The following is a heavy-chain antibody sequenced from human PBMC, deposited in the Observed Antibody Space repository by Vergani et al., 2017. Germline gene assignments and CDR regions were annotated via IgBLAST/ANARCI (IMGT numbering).Heavy chain of an antibody. CDR2: ISYDGSNK. Sequence: QVQLVESGGGVVQPGRSLRLSCAASGFTFSSYGMHWVRQAPGKGLEWVAVISYDGSNKYYADSVKGRFTISRDNSKNTLYLQMNSLRAEDTAVYYCAKEEYSSSXFDYWGQGTLVTVSS. CDR1: GFTFSSYG. V-gene: IGHV3-30*18. D-gene: IGHD6-6*01. J-gene: IGHJ4*02. CDR3: AKEEYSSSXFDY.